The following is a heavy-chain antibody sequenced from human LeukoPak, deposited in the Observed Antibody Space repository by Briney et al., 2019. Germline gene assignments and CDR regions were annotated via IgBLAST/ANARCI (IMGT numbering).Heavy chain of an antibody. J-gene: IGHJ6*03. CDR2: INHSGST. CDR3: ARGLPGDHYYYYMDV. V-gene: IGHV4-34*01. D-gene: IGHD1-14*01. Sequence: SETLSLTCAVYGGSFSGYYWSWIRQPPGKGLEWIGEINHSGSTNYNPSLKSRVTISVDTSKNQFSLKLSSVTAADTAMYYCARGLPGDHYYYYMDVWGKGTTVTISS. CDR1: GGSFSGYY.